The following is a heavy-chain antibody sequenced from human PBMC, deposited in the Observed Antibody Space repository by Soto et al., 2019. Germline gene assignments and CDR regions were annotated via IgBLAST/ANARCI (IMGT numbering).Heavy chain of an antibody. V-gene: IGHV3-30-3*01. D-gene: IGHD1-1*01. J-gene: IGHJ4*02. CDR2: IAYDGTIK. Sequence: QEQLVESGGDVVQPGRSLTLSCAASGFTFSANAMHWVRQAPGKGLERVAVIAYDGTIKIYRDSVKGRFTISIDESKSTLYLQMNSLRPEDTAVYYCARAKIKRAPDDLDSWGQATRVTVS. CDR1: GFTFSANA. CDR3: ARAKIKRAPDDLDS.